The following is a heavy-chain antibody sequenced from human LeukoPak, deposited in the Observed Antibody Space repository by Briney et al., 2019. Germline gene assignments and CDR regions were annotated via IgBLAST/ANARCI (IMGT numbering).Heavy chain of an antibody. D-gene: IGHD3-22*01. CDR3: ARKSSGYYDSSGYYPG. J-gene: IGHJ4*02. CDR2: IYYSGST. V-gene: IGHV4-59*12. Sequence: SETLSLTCTVSGGSISSYYWSWIRQPPGKGLEWIGYIYYSGSTNYNPSLKSRVTISVDTSKNQFSLKLSSVTAADTAVYYCARKSSGYYDSSGYYPGWGQGTLVTVSS. CDR1: GGSISSYY.